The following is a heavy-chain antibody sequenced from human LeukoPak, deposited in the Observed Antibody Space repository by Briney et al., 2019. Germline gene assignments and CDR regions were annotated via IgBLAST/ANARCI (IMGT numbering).Heavy chain of an antibody. CDR3: AKAATWAYNWFDP. Sequence: GGSLRLPCAASELTFNSNAMSWVRQASGKGPEWVSGISGSGSTTYYADSVKGRFTISRDNSKNTLYLQMNSLRGDDTAVYYCAKAATWAYNWFDPWGQGTLVTVSS. J-gene: IGHJ5*02. CDR1: ELTFNSNA. CDR2: ISGSGSTT. V-gene: IGHV3-23*01. D-gene: IGHD1-26*01.